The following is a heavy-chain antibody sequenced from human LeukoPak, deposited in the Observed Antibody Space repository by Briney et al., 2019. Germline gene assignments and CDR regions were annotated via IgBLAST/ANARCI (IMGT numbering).Heavy chain of an antibody. CDR1: GFPFSRYS. V-gene: IGHV3-48*01. J-gene: IGHJ4*03. CDR3: TTYFDTTGYFEDAYDT. D-gene: IGHD3-22*01. Sequence: GGSLRLSCAPSGFPFSRYSMNWVRQAPGKGLEWVAYISTDSRTIYSGDSVKGRFTIYRDSDKTLLFLQMENLRVEDTAVYYCTTYFDTTGYFEDAYDTWGQGTLVTVSA. CDR2: ISTDSRTI.